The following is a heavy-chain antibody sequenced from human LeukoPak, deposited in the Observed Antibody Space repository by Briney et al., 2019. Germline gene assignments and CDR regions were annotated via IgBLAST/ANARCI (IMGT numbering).Heavy chain of an antibody. CDR3: AKERCSGSACYIFDS. J-gene: IGHJ4*02. CDR2: ISYDGSNT. V-gene: IGHV3-30*18. CDR1: GFTFSNFG. D-gene: IGHD2-15*01. Sequence: GGSLRLSCAASGFTFSNFGMHWVRQIPGKGLDCVAVISYDGSNTYYADSVKGRFTISRDNSKSTLSLQLSSLGVEDTAVYYCAKERCSGSACYIFDSWGQGTLVIVSA.